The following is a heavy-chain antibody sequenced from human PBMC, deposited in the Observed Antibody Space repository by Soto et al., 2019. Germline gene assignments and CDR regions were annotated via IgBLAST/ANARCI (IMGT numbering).Heavy chain of an antibody. CDR2: ISYDGSNK. CDR1: GFTFSSYA. J-gene: IGHJ4*02. CDR3: ARDSPRSSWYPVSNLFDY. D-gene: IGHD6-13*01. Sequence: GGSLRLSCAASGFTFSSYAMHWVRQAPGKGLEWVAVISYDGSNKYYADSVKGRFTISRDNSKNTLYLQMNSLRAEDTAVYYCARDSPRSSWYPVSNLFDYWGQGTLVTV. V-gene: IGHV3-30-3*01.